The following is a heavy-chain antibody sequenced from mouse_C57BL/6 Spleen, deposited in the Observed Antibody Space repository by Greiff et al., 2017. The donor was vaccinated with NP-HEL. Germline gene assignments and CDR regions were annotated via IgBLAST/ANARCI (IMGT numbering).Heavy chain of an antibody. Sequence: VQLQQSGAELVKPGASVKLSCKASGYTFTEYTIHWVKQRPGQGLEWIGWSYPGSGSIKYNEKFKDKATLTADKSSSTVYMELSRLTSEDSAVYFCARHPYYYGSRYYAMGYWGQGTSVTVSS. CDR1: GYTFTEYT. J-gene: IGHJ4*01. CDR2: SYPGSGSI. CDR3: ARHPYYYGSRYYAMGY. D-gene: IGHD1-1*01. V-gene: IGHV1-62-2*01.